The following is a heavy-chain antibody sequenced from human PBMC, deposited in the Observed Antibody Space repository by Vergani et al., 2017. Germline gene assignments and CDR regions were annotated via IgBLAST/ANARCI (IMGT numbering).Heavy chain of an antibody. Sequence: LEESGGGSVKPGGSLRLSCAASGFKFSDHYMSWIRQAPGKGLEWVSHISPGASTVSYTDSVTGRCTVSRDNDNNSLTLDMTTLRGEDTAVYYCGKNTGIATTRHYYAMNVWGQGTTVTVSS. CDR1: GFKFSDHY. CDR2: ISPGASTV. CDR3: GKNTGIATTRHYYAMNV. D-gene: IGHD6-13*01. J-gene: IGHJ6*02. V-gene: IGHV3-11*04.